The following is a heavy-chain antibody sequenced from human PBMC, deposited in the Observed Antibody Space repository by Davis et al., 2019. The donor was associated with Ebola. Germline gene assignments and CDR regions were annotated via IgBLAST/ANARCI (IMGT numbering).Heavy chain of an antibody. CDR2: IIPILGIA. D-gene: IGHD2-15*01. Sequence: SVKVSCKASAGTFSSYTISWVRQAPGQGLEWMGRIIPILGIANYAQKFQGRVTITADKSTSTAYMELSSLRSEDTAVYYCARDIVVVVAATDATHGMDVWGQGTTVTVSS. J-gene: IGHJ6*02. CDR1: AGTFSSYT. V-gene: IGHV1-69*04. CDR3: ARDIVVVVAATDATHGMDV.